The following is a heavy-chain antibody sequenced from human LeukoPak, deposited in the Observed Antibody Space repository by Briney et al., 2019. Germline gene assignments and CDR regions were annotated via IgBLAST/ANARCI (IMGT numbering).Heavy chain of an antibody. CDR2: IYYSGST. CDR3: ASLYSSSWDGYFDY. J-gene: IGHJ4*02. V-gene: IGHV4-59*01. CDR1: GGSISSYY. Sequence: PSETLSLTCTVSGGSISSYYWSWIRQPPGKGLEWIGYIYYSGSTNYNPSLKSRVTISVDTSKNQFSLKLSSVTAADTAVYYCASLYSSSWDGYFDYWGQGTLVTVSS. D-gene: IGHD6-13*01.